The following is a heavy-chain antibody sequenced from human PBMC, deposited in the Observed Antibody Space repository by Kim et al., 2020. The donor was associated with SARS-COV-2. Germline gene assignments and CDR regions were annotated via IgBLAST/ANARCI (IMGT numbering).Heavy chain of an antibody. V-gene: IGHV3-21*01. Sequence: GGSLRLSCAASGFTFSSYSMNWVRQAPGKGLEWVSSISSSSSYIYYADSVKGRFTISRDNAKNSLYLQMNSLRAEDTAVYYCARDPGIAAARKHFDYWGQGTLVTVSS. D-gene: IGHD6-13*01. CDR1: GFTFSSYS. CDR2: ISSSSSYI. CDR3: ARDPGIAAARKHFDY. J-gene: IGHJ4*02.